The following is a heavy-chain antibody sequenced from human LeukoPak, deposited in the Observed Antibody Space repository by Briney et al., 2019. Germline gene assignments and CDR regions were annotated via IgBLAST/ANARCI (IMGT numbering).Heavy chain of an antibody. J-gene: IGHJ1*01. CDR3: ARDKDEDYDTSGMFQH. CDR2: ISTYNGNT. CDR1: GYSFTTYG. D-gene: IGHD3-22*01. Sequence: GASVKVSCKASGYSFTTYGISWVRQAPGQRPEWMGWISTYNGNTNYAQNLQDRVTLTTDTSTTTAYMELRSLRSDDTAVYYCARDKDEDYDTSGMFQHWGQGTLVTVSS. V-gene: IGHV1-18*01.